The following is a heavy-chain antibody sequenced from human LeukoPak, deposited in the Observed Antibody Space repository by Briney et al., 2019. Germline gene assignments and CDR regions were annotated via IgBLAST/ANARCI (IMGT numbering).Heavy chain of an antibody. D-gene: IGHD3-3*01. CDR3: ARHYDFWSGYYYYYYYGMDV. Sequence: PSETLSLTCTVSGGSISSYYWSWIRQPPGKGLEWIGYIYYSGSTNYNPSLKSRVTISVDTSKNQFSLKLSSVAAADTAVYYCARHYDFWSGYYYYYYYGMDVWGQGTAVTVSS. V-gene: IGHV4-59*08. CDR1: GGSISSYY. CDR2: IYYSGST. J-gene: IGHJ6*02.